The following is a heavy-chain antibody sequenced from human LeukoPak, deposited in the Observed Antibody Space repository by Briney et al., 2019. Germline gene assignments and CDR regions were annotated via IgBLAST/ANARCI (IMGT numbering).Heavy chain of an antibody. CDR1: GFTFSHYG. J-gene: IGHJ4*02. CDR3: ANDLGWIQLNLG. V-gene: IGHV3-23*01. Sequence: PGGSLRLSCAVSGFTFSHYGMNSVRQAPGKGLGWVLGIRADGITTYYADSVKGRFTISRDKSKNTVWLQMNSLRAEDTAIYYCANDLGWIQLNLGRGQGTLVTVSS. CDR2: IRADGITT. D-gene: IGHD5-18*01.